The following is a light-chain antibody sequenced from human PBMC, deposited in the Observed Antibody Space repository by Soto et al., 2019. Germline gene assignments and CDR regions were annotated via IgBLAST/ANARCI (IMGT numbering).Light chain of an antibody. CDR2: GAS. J-gene: IGKJ1*01. Sequence: EIVMTQSPDTLSVSPGERATLSCRASQSVSSLLAWYQQKPGQAPRLLIYGASSRATGIPDRFSGSGSGTDFTLTISRLEPEDFAVYYCQQYGRSPWTFGQGTKVDIK. V-gene: IGKV3-20*01. CDR1: QSVSSL. CDR3: QQYGRSPWT.